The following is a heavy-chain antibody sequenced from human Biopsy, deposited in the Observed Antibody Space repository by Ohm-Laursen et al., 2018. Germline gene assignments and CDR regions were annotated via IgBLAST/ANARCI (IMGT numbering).Heavy chain of an antibody. CDR3: VRGVDYYDPYHYYALDV. V-gene: IGHV4-34*01. CDR2: INHSGRT. D-gene: IGHD3-22*01. CDR1: GESFNGYY. J-gene: IGHJ6*02. Sequence: TLSLTCPVYGESFNGYYWSWIRQTPGKGLEWIGEINHSGRTNYNPSLKSRVTISVDTSKNQFSLKVRSVTAADTAVYYRVRGVDYYDPYHYYALDVWGQGTTVTVSS.